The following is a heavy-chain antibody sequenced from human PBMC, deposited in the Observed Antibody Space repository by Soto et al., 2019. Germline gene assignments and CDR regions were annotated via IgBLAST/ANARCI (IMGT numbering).Heavy chain of an antibody. CDR3: ARLYGLDAFDI. Sequence: PSETLSLTCTVSGGSISSYYWSWIRQPPGKGLEWIGYIYYSGGTNYNPSLKSRVTISVDTSKNQFSLKLSSVTAADTAVYYCARLYGLDAFDIWGQGTMVTVSS. J-gene: IGHJ3*02. D-gene: IGHD4-17*01. CDR1: GGSISSYY. CDR2: IYYSGGT. V-gene: IGHV4-59*01.